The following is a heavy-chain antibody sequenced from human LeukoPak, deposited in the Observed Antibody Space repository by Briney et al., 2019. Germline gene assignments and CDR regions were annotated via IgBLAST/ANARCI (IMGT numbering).Heavy chain of an antibody. J-gene: IGHJ5*02. CDR3: ARNLAGDYFPNWFDP. CDR2: ISGGSGDIT. D-gene: IGHD7-27*01. CDR1: GFTFSGYT. V-gene: IGHV3-23*01. Sequence: GGSLRLSCAVSGFTFSGYTMSWVRQTPGKGLEWVSAISGGSGDITYYADSVKGRFTVSRDNSKNTLFLQLISLGAEDTAVYYCARNLAGDYFPNWFDPWGQGTLVTVSS.